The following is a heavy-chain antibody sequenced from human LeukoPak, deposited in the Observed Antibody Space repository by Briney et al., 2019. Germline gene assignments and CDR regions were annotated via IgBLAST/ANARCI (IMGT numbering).Heavy chain of an antibody. CDR1: GGSFSGYY. J-gene: IGHJ5*02. CDR3: ARGTGLLNWFDP. D-gene: IGHD3-10*01. Sequence: PSETLSFTCAVYGGSFSGYYWSWIRQPPGKGLEWIGEINHSGSTNYNPSLKSRVTISVDTSKNQFSLKLSSVTAADTAVYYCARGTGLLNWFDPWGQGTLVTVSS. CDR2: INHSGST. V-gene: IGHV4-34*01.